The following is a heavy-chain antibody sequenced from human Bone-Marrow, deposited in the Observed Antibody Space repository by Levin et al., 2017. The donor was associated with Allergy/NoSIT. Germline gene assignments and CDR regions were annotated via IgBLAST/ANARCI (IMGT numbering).Heavy chain of an antibody. CDR3: ASGWFGDLLSH. Sequence: GESLKISCAASGFTVSSNYMSWVRQAPGKGPEWVSVIYSGGSTYYADSVKGRFTISRDNSKNTLYLQMNSLRAEDTAVDYCASGWFGDLLSHWGQGTLVTVSS. CDR1: GFTVSSNY. J-gene: IGHJ4*02. CDR2: IYSGGST. V-gene: IGHV3-53*01. D-gene: IGHD3-10*01.